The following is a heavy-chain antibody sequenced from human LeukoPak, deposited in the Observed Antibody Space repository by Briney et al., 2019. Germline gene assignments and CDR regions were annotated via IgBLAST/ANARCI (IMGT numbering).Heavy chain of an antibody. CDR2: IYDSGST. CDR1: GDSISTNY. V-gene: IGHV4-59*01. J-gene: IGHJ3*02. D-gene: IGHD4-17*01. Sequence: SETLSLTCTVSGDSISTNYWTWIRQPPGKGLEGMGYIYDSGSTKYNPSLKSRATISVDTSKNQFSLKLSSVTAADTAVYYCARDRQATTAYDAFDIWGQGTMVTVSS. CDR3: ARDRQATTAYDAFDI.